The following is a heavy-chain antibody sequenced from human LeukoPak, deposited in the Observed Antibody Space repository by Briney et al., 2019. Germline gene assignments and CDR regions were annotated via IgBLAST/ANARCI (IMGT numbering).Heavy chain of an antibody. CDR2: ISSSGSTI. D-gene: IGHD3-9*01. CDR3: ARGSARYFDWLSTSDAFDI. Sequence: GGSLRLSCAASGFTFSSYAMNWVRQAPGKGLEWVSYISSSGSTIYYADSVKGRFTISRDNAKNSLYLQMNSLRAEDTAVYYCARGSARYFDWLSTSDAFDIWGQGTMVTVSS. J-gene: IGHJ3*02. CDR1: GFTFSSYA. V-gene: IGHV3-48*03.